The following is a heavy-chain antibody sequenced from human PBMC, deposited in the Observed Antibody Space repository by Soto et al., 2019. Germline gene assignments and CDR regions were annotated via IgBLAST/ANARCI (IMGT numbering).Heavy chain of an antibody. CDR1: GDSISSSSYY. J-gene: IGHJ6*02. D-gene: IGHD3-22*01. CDR3: ARHPVLGYYYDSSGPPDYYYGMDV. V-gene: IGHV4-39*01. CDR2: IYYSGST. Sequence: SETLSLTCTVSGDSISSSSYYWGWIRQPPGKGLEWIGSIYYSGSTYYNPSLKSRVTISVDTSKNQFSLKLSSVTAADTAVYYCARHPVLGYYYDSSGPPDYYYGMDVWGQGTTVTVSS.